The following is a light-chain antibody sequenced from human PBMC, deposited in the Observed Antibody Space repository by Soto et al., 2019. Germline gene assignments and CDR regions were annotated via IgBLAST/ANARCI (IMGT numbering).Light chain of an antibody. CDR2: EVS. J-gene: IGLJ1*01. CDR1: SSDVGGYNY. CDR3: SSYAGSNNYP. V-gene: IGLV2-8*01. Sequence: QSALTQPPSASGSPGQSVTISYTGTSSDVGGYNYVSWYQQHPGKAPKLMIYEVSKRPSGVPDRFSGSKSGNTASLTVSGLQAEDEADYYCSSYAGSNNYPFGTGTKVTVL.